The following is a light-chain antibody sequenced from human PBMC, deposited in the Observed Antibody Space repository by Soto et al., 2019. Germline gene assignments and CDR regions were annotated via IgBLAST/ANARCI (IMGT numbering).Light chain of an antibody. CDR3: SSWTSSTTQV. CDR1: SSDVGGYNF. V-gene: IGLV2-14*01. J-gene: IGLJ3*02. CDR2: EVN. Sequence: QSVLTQPASVSGSPGQSITISCTGTSSDVGGYNFVSWYQQHPGKAPKLMIYEVNNQPSGVSNRFSGSKSGNTASLTISGLQAEDEADYYCSSWTSSTTQVLGGGTKLTVL.